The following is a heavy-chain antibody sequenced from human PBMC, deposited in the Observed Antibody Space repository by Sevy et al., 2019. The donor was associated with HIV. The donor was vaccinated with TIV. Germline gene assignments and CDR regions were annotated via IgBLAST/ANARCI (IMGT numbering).Heavy chain of an antibody. J-gene: IGHJ4*02. CDR3: VKEGGGEGGDH. Sequence: GGSLRLSCAASGFSFSSYGMHWVRQAPGKGLEWMSYIQYDGSNKDYADSVKGRFTISRDNSKNTLYLQMNSLRVEDTAVFSWVKEGGGEGGDHWGQGTLVTVSS. D-gene: IGHD2-21*01. V-gene: IGHV3-30*02. CDR2: IQYDGSNK. CDR1: GFSFSSYG.